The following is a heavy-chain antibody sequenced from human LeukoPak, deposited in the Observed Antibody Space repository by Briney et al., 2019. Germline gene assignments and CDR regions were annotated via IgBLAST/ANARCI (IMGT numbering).Heavy chain of an antibody. D-gene: IGHD3-10*01. V-gene: IGHV3-23*01. Sequence: GGSLRLSCVASGFTFSRYSMNWVRQAPGKGLEWVSIISGSGGNTYYADSVKGRFTISRDNSKNTLYLQMNSLRAEDTAVYYCAKSGELLWFGESDYWGQGTLVTVSS. CDR3: AKSGELLWFGESDY. CDR2: ISGSGGNT. J-gene: IGHJ4*02. CDR1: GFTFSRYS.